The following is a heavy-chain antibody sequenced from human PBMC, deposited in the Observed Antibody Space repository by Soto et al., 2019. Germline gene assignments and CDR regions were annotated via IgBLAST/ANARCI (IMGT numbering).Heavy chain of an antibody. Sequence: EVQLLESGGGLVQPGGSLRLSCAASGITISNYPMSWVRQAPGKGLDWVSGISGRGDRTYYADSAKGRFTISKDLSSNSLSLQPDSLGVEDTAVYFCVKDDGGYPSTAPHWGQGTLVTVSS. CDR3: VKDDGGYPSTAPH. D-gene: IGHD3-22*01. CDR1: GITISNYP. V-gene: IGHV3-23*01. J-gene: IGHJ4*02. CDR2: ISGRGDRT.